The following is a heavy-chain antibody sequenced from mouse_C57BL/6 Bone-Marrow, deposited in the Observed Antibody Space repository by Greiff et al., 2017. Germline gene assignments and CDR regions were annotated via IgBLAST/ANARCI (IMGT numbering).Heavy chain of an antibody. V-gene: IGHV1-26*01. J-gene: IGHJ2*01. Sequence: VQLQQSGPELVKPGASVKISCKASGYTFTDYYMNWVKQSHGKSLEWIGDINPYNGGTSYNQQFKGKATLTVDKSSSTAYMELRSLTSADAAVYYGARGGYYVEDDFDYWDQGTTPTVTA. D-gene: IGHD2-3*01. CDR2: INPYNGGT. CDR1: GYTFTDYY. CDR3: ARGGYYVEDDFDY.